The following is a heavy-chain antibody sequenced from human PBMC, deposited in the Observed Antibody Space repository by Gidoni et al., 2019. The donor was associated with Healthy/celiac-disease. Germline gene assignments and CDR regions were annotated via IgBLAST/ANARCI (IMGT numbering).Heavy chain of an antibody. CDR3: ARCRGLWFGEFYYYYGMDV. Sequence: QVQLQQWGAGLLKPSETLSLTCAVYGGSFSGYYWSWIRQPPGKGLEWIGEINHSGSTNYNPSLKSRVTISVDTSKNQFSLKLSSVTAADTAVYYCARCRGLWFGEFYYYYGMDVWGQGTTVTVSS. V-gene: IGHV4-34*01. D-gene: IGHD3-10*01. J-gene: IGHJ6*02. CDR1: GGSFSGYY. CDR2: INHSGST.